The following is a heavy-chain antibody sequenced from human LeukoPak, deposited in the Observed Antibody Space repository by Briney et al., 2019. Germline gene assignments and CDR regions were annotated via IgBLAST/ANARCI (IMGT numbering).Heavy chain of an antibody. CDR1: GYTFTGYY. CDR3: AKGQVVRGVIITYPFDY. CDR2: INPNSGGT. D-gene: IGHD3-10*01. V-gene: IGHV1-2*02. J-gene: IGHJ4*02. Sequence: ASVKVSCKASGYTFTGYYMHWVRQAPGQGLEWMGWINPNSGGTNYAQKFQGRVTMTRDTSISTAYMELSRLRSDDTAVYYCAKGQVVRGVIITYPFDYWGQGTLVTVSS.